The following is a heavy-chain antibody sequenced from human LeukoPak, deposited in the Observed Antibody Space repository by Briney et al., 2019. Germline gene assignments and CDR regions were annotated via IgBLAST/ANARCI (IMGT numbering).Heavy chain of an antibody. Sequence: GGSLRLSCAASGFTFSSYGMHWVRQAPGKGLEWVAFIRYDGSNKYYADSVKGRFTISRDNSKNTLYLQMNSLRAEDTAVYYCAKTRSAFSSNFDYWGQGTLVTVSS. CDR2: IRYDGSNK. J-gene: IGHJ4*02. D-gene: IGHD2/OR15-2a*01. CDR1: GFTFSSYG. CDR3: AKTRSAFSSNFDY. V-gene: IGHV3-30*02.